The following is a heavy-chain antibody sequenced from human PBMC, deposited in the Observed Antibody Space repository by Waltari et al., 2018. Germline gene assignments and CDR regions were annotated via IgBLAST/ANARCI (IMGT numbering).Heavy chain of an antibody. CDR3: AREVGRVAVAGDDY. Sequence: QVQLVQSGAEVKKPGASVTVSCKASGYTFTSYAMHWVRQAPGQRLEWMGWINAGKGNTKYSQTFQGRVTMTRDTSASTAYMELSSLRSEDTAVYYCAREVGRVAVAGDDYWGQGTLVTVSS. V-gene: IGHV1-3*01. CDR2: INAGKGNT. J-gene: IGHJ4*02. D-gene: IGHD6-19*01. CDR1: GYTFTSYA.